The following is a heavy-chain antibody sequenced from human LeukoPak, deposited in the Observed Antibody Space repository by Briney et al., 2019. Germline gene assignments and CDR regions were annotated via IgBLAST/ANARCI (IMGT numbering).Heavy chain of an antibody. D-gene: IGHD3-22*01. J-gene: IGHJ4*02. CDR1: GYTFSSYA. Sequence: ASVKVSCKASGYTFSSYAMSWVRQAPGQGLEWMGWINTNTGNPTNAQGFTGRFVFSLDTSVSTAYLQISSLKAEDTAVYYCARDPPYYDYVGYFYSPPPSDHWGQGTLVTVSS. CDR2: INTNTGNP. CDR3: ARDPPYYDYVGYFYSPPPSDH. V-gene: IGHV7-4-1*02.